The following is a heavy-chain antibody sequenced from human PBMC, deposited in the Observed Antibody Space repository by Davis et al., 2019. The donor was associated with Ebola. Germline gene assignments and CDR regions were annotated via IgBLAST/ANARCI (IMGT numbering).Heavy chain of an antibody. CDR3: ARDSISRYYYDSGGGMDV. CDR1: GGSISSYY. D-gene: IGHD3-10*01. J-gene: IGHJ6*02. V-gene: IGHV4-4*07. CDR2: IYTSGST. Sequence: MPSETLSLTCTVSGGSISSYYWSWIRQPAGKGLEWIGRIYTSGSTNYNPSLKSRVTMSVDTSKNQFSLKLSSETAADTAVYYCARDSISRYYYDSGGGMDVWGQGTTVTVSS.